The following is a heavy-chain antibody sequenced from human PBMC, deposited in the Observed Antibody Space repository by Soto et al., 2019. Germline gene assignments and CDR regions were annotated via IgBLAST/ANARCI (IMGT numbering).Heavy chain of an antibody. CDR3: ARFHRPGRAYYYMDV. D-gene: IGHD1-1*01. J-gene: IGHJ6*03. V-gene: IGHV3-7*01. CDR1: GFTFSSYW. CDR2: IKQDGSEK. Sequence: HPGGSLRLSCAASGFTFSSYWMSWVRQAPGKGLEWVANIKQDGSEKYYVDSVKGRFTISRDNAKNSLYLQMNSLRAEDTAVYYCARFHRPGRAYYYMDVWGKGTTVTVSS.